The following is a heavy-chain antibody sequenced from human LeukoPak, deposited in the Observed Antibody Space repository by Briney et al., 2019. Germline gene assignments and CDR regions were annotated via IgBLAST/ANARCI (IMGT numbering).Heavy chain of an antibody. V-gene: IGHV1-18*01. CDR1: GYTFTSYG. CDR2: ISAYNGNT. CDR3: ARGAVPMIVVVTEFDY. D-gene: IGHD3-22*01. Sequence: ASVKVSCKASGYTFTSYGISWVRQAPGQGLEWMGWISAYNGNTNYAQKLQGRVTMTTDTSTSTAYMELRSLRSDDTAVYYCARGAVPMIVVVTEFDYWGQGTLVTVSS. J-gene: IGHJ4*02.